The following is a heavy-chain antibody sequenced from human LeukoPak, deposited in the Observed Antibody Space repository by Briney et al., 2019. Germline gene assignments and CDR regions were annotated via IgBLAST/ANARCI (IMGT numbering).Heavy chain of an antibody. Sequence: ASVKVSCKASGYTFTGYYMHWVRQAPGQGLEWMGWINPNSGGTNYAQKFQGRVTMTRDTPISTAYMELGRLRSDDTAVYYCARSGAYGSGSYLSSWGQGTLVTVSS. CDR2: INPNSGGT. V-gene: IGHV1-2*02. J-gene: IGHJ4*02. CDR3: ARSGAYGSGSYLSS. CDR1: GYTFTGYY. D-gene: IGHD3-10*01.